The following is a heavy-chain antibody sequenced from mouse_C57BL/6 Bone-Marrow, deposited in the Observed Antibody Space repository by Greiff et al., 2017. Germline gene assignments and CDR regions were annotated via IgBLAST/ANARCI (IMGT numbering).Heavy chain of an antibody. Sequence: QVQLKESGPELVKPGASVKISCKASGYAFSSSWMNWVKQRPGKGLEWLGRIYPGAGDTNYNGKFKGKATLTAEKSSSTAYMQRSSLTSVDSAVYFCARADHEVWGTGTTVTVSS. J-gene: IGHJ1*03. V-gene: IGHV1-82*01. CDR3: ARADHEV. CDR2: IYPGAGDT. CDR1: GYAFSSSW.